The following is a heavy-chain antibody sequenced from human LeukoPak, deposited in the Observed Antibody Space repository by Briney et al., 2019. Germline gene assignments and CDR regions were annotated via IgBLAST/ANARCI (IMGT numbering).Heavy chain of an antibody. CDR3: ARQGTIVAGTLGTTFDY. Sequence: GESLKISCKASGYSFTNYWIGWVRQMPGKGLEWMGIIYPGDSDTKYSPSFQGQVTISADKSINTAYLQWSSLRASDTAMYYCARQGTIVAGTLGTTFDYWGQETLLTVSS. V-gene: IGHV5-51*01. CDR2: IYPGDSDT. D-gene: IGHD5-12*01. J-gene: IGHJ4*02. CDR1: GYSFTNYW.